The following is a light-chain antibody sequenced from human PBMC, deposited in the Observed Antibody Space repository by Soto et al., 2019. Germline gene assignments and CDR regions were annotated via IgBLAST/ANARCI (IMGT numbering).Light chain of an antibody. CDR2: GAS. V-gene: IGKV3-20*01. Sequence: EIVWTQSPGTLSLSPGERATLSCRASQSVSSTYLAWYQQKPGLAPRLLISGASSRATGIPDRFSGSASGTDFTLTIRRLEPEDFAVYYCQLYGNSLTFGQGTRLEIK. CDR1: QSVSSTY. J-gene: IGKJ5*01. CDR3: QLYGNSLT.